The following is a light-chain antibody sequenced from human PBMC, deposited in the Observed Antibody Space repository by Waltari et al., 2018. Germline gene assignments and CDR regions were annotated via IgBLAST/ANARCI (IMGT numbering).Light chain of an antibody. CDR3: TSYTSRSLYV. CDR2: EVN. J-gene: IGLJ1*01. Sequence: QSALTQPASVSGSPGQSITISCTGTNSDIGFFDYVSWYQQHPGRAPKLLLYEVNNRPPGVSSSCSGAKSGNTASLSISVLQPEDEADYHCTSYTSRSLYVFGSGTKVTVL. CDR1: NSDIGFFDY. V-gene: IGLV2-14*03.